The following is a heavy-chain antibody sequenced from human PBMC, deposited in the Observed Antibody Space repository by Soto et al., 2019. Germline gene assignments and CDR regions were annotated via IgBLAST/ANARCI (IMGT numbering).Heavy chain of an antibody. D-gene: IGHD6-19*01. CDR1: GFTFSSYG. V-gene: IGHV3-30*18. CDR3: VKDGSSGWPYYYGMDV. CDR2: ISYDGSNK. J-gene: IGHJ6*02. Sequence: GGSLRLSCAASGFTFSSYGMHWVRQAPGKGLEWVAVISYDGSNKYYADSVKGRFTISRDNSKNTLYLQMSSLRAEDTAVYYCVKDGSSGWPYYYGMDVWGQGTTVTVSS.